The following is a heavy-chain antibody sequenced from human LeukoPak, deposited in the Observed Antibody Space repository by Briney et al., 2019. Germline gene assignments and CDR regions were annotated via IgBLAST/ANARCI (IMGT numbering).Heavy chain of an antibody. CDR1: GFTFSSFW. CDR2: INQRGSEK. J-gene: IGHJ6*04. V-gene: IGHV3-7*01. CDR3: AELGITMIGGV. Sequence: GGSLRLSCAASGFTFSSFWMSWVRQSPGKGLEWVANINQRGSEKYSVDSVKGRFTISRDNAKNSLYLQMNSLRAEDTAVYYCAELGITMIGGVWGKGTTVTISS. D-gene: IGHD3-10*02.